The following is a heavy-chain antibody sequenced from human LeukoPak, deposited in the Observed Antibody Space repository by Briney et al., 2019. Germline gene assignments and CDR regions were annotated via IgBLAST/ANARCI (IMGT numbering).Heavy chain of an antibody. CDR2: ISGSGGST. J-gene: IGHJ4*02. Sequence: GASLRLSCAASGFTFSSYAMSWVRQAPGKGLEWVSAISGSGGSTYYADSVKARFTISRDNSKNTLYLQMNSLRAEDTAVYYCAKDRLVRGNSGFDYWGQGTLVTVSS. V-gene: IGHV3-23*01. CDR1: GFTFSSYA. D-gene: IGHD4-23*01. CDR3: AKDRLVRGNSGFDY.